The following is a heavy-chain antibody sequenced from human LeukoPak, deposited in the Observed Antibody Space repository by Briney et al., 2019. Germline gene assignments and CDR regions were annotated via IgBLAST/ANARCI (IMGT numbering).Heavy chain of an antibody. J-gene: IGHJ4*02. CDR2: ISSSSSTI. V-gene: IGHV3-48*01. D-gene: IGHD6-6*01. Sequence: GGSLRLSCAASGFTFSSYSMNWVRQAPGKGLEWVSYISSSSSTIYYADSVKGRFTISRDNAKNSLYLQMNSLRAEDTAVYYCARASSSSSFRSAAPPDYWGQGTLVTVSS. CDR1: GFTFSSYS. CDR3: ARASSSSSFRSAAPPDY.